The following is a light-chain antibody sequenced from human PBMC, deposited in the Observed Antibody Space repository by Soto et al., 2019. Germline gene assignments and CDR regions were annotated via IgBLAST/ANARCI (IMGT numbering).Light chain of an antibody. J-gene: IGKJ1*01. CDR2: DVS. Sequence: EIVMTQSPATLSVSPGERATLSCRAGQGVTTNFAWYQQKSGQSPRLLIYDVSIRATGVPARFSGTGSETDFTLTISGLQSEDSAVYYCQQYSDWPPTFGQGTKVDIK. CDR1: QGVTTN. V-gene: IGKV3-15*01. CDR3: QQYSDWPPT.